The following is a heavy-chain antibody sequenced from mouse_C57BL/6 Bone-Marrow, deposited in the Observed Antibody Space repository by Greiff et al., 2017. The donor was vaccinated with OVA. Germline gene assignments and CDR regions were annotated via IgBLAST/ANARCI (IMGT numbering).Heavy chain of an antibody. Sequence: EVHLVESGPGLAKPSQSLSLTCSVTGYSITSDYWNWIRKFPGNKLEYMGYISYSGSTYYYPSLKRRSSIIRDTSKNQYYLQLNSVTTEDTATYYCARYGYDYFDYWGQGTTLTVSS. J-gene: IGHJ2*01. V-gene: IGHV3-8*01. CDR1: GYSITSDY. CDR3: ARYGYDYFDY. CDR2: ISYSGST. D-gene: IGHD2-2*01.